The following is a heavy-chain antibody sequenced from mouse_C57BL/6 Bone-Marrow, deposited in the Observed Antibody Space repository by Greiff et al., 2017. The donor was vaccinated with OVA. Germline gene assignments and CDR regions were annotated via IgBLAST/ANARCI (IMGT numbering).Heavy chain of an antibody. CDR1: GYTFTDHI. D-gene: IGHD2-12*01. J-gene: IGHJ2*01. CDR3: GRNGRRGDYFDY. CDR2: IYPVSGES. Sequence: VQLQQSGAELASPGASVTLSKASGYTFTDHIMNWVKKRPGQGLEWIGRIYPVSGESNYNQKFMGKATFSVDRSSSKRYMVLNSLTSEDPAVDYCGRNGRRGDYFDYWGQGTTLTVSS. V-gene: IGHV1-11*01.